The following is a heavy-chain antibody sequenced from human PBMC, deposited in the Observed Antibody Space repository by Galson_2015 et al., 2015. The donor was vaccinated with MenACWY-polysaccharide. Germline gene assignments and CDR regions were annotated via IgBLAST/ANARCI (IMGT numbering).Heavy chain of an antibody. CDR1: GFTFTSYA. J-gene: IGHJ5*02. V-gene: IGHV3-23*01. Sequence: SLRLSCAASGFTFTSYAMNWVRQAPGKGLEWVSSIGGSGTTYYADSVKGRFTISRDNSKNMVYLQMNSLRAEDTAIYYCAKANSGGICTSGWACWFDPWGQGSLVIVSS. CDR2: IGGSGTT. CDR3: AKANSGGICTSGWACWFDP. D-gene: IGHD2-15*01.